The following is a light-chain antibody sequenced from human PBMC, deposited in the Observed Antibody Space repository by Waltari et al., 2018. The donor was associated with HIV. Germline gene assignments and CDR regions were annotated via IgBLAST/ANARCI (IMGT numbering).Light chain of an antibody. CDR1: DTDVATSNY. CDR2: EVS. V-gene: IGLV2-14*01. Sequence: QSALTQPASVSGSPGQSITLSCPGTDTDVATSNYVSWFHHHPGKAPKLMISEVSNRPSGVSHRFSGSKSGNTASLIISGLQAEDEASYYCTSYTTTNTWVFGGGTNLTVL. J-gene: IGLJ3*02. CDR3: TSYTTTNTWV.